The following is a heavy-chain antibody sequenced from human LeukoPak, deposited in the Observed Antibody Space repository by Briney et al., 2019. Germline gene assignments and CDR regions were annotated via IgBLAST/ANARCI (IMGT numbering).Heavy chain of an antibody. J-gene: IGHJ3*02. CDR1: GFTFSSYS. CDR2: ISSSSSYI. Sequence: PGGSLRLSCAASGFTFSSYSMNWVRQAPGKGLEWVSSISSSSSYIYYADSVKGRFTIPRDHAKNSLYLQMNSLRAEDTAVYYCASPMIVVAPGAFDIWGQGTMVTVSS. CDR3: ASPMIVVAPGAFDI. V-gene: IGHV3-21*01. D-gene: IGHD3-22*01.